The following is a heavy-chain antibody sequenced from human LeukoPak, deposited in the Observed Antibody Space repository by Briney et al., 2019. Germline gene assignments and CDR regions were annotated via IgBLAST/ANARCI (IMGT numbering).Heavy chain of an antibody. CDR1: GGSLIGHY. Sequence: SETLSLTCTVSGGSLIGHYWSWIRQPPGKRLEWIGYVSYTGRTKYNPSLQSRVTISIDTSKRQFSLKLTSVTSTNTAVYSFARLLYNEISGDPDNFDVWGQGTTVIVSS. CDR2: VSYTGRT. J-gene: IGHJ3*01. CDR3: ARLLYNEISGDPDNFDV. D-gene: IGHD2-21*01. V-gene: IGHV4-59*11.